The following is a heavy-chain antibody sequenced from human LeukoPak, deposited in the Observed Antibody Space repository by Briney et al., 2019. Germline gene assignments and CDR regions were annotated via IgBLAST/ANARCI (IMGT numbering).Heavy chain of an antibody. CDR1: GGSVSSSSYY. CDR2: IYYSGST. CDR3: AREEYSSSKANDAFDI. J-gene: IGHJ3*02. Sequence: SETLSLTCTVSGGSVSSSSYYWGWIRRPPGTGLEWIGSIYYSGSTYYNPSLKSRVTISVDTSKNQFSLKLSSVTAADTAVYYCAREEYSSSKANDAFDIWGQGTMVTVSS. D-gene: IGHD6-6*01. V-gene: IGHV4-39*07.